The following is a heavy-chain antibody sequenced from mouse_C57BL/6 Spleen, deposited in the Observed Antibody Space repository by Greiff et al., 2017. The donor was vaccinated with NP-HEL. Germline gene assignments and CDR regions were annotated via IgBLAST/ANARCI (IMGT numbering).Heavy chain of an antibody. CDR1: GYAFSSSW. CDR3: ARSLTTVVATPAWFAD. D-gene: IGHD1-1*01. Sequence: QVQLQQSGPELVKPGASVKISCKASGYAFSSSWMNWVKQRPGKGLEWIGRIYPGDGDTNYNGKFKGKATLTADKSSSTAYMQLSSLTSEDSAVYFCARSLTTVVATPAWFADWGQGTLVTVSA. CDR2: IYPGDGDT. V-gene: IGHV1-82*01. J-gene: IGHJ3*01.